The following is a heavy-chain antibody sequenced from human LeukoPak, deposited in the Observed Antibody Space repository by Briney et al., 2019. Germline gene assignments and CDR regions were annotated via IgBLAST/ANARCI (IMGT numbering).Heavy chain of an antibody. V-gene: IGHV3-21*01. CDR1: GFTFSSYS. CDR2: ISSSSSYI. Sequence: GGSLRLSCAASGFTFSSYSMNWVRQAPGKGLEWVSSISSSSSYIYYADSVKGRFTISRDNAKNSLYLQMNSLRAEDTAVYYCARAPPRIVGAYTDYWGQGTLVTVSS. CDR3: ARAPPRIVGAYTDY. D-gene: IGHD1-26*01. J-gene: IGHJ4*02.